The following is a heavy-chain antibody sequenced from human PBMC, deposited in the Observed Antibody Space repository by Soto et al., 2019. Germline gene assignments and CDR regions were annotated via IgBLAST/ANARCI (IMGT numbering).Heavy chain of an antibody. Sequence: EVQLLESGGGLVQPGGSLRLSCAASGFTFSSYVMSWVRQAPGKGLEWVSAISGSGGSTYYADSVKGRFTISRDNSKNTLYLQMNSLRAEDTAVYYCAKDPARYSSSSGWFDPWGQGTLVTVSS. J-gene: IGHJ5*02. CDR1: GFTFSSYV. V-gene: IGHV3-23*01. D-gene: IGHD6-6*01. CDR2: ISGSGGST. CDR3: AKDPARYSSSSGWFDP.